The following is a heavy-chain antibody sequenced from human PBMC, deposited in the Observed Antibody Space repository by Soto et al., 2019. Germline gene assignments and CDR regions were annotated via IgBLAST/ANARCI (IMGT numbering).Heavy chain of an antibody. V-gene: IGHV3-33*01. Sequence: GGSLRLSCAASGFTFSSYVMHWVRQAPGKGLEWVAVIWYDGSNKYYADSVKGRFTISRDNSKNTLYLQMNSLRAEDTAVYYCARDRVVRGVPDYYYYYMDVWGKGTTVTVS. J-gene: IGHJ6*03. CDR2: IWYDGSNK. CDR3: ARDRVVRGVPDYYYYYMDV. D-gene: IGHD3-10*01. CDR1: GFTFSSYV.